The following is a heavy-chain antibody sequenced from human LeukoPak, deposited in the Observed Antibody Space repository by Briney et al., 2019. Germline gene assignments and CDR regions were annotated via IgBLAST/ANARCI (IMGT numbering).Heavy chain of an antibody. D-gene: IGHD6-19*01. Sequence: PAGSLRLSCALAGFAFSSYGMHWVRPAPGKGLEWVAIIWYDGSDKYYGDSVKGRFTISRDNSKNTLYLQMNSLRAEDTAVYYCTILAVASDFDYWAREPWSPSPQ. CDR3: TILAVASDFDY. V-gene: IGHV3-33*01. J-gene: IGHJ4*02. CDR1: GFAFSSYG. CDR2: IWYDGSDK.